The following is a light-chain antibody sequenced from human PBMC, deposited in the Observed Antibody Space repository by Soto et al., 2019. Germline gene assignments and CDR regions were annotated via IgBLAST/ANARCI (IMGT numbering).Light chain of an antibody. CDR2: DSS. V-gene: IGKV1-5*01. CDR1: QSISSW. J-gene: IGKJ3*01. CDR3: QQYYFYAHT. Sequence: DIQMTQSPSTLSASVGDRVTITCRASQSISSWLAWYQQKPGRAPKLLIYDSSSLESGVPSRFSGSGSGTDFTLTITSLQSEDFATYYCQQYYFYAHTFGPGTKVDIK.